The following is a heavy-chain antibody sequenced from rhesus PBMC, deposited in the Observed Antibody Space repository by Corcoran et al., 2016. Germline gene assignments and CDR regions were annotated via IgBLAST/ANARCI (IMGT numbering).Heavy chain of an antibody. D-gene: IGHD4-29*01. CDR1: GASISSYW. J-gene: IGHJ4*01. CDR3: ARAHGSSYEYMSH. CDR2: INGNSGST. V-gene: IGHV4-80*01. Sequence: QVQLQESGPGLVKPSETLSLTCDVSGASISSYWWSWIRQPPGKGLEWIGEINGNSGSTYYNPSRKSRVTISKDASKNQFSLKLSSVTAADTAVYYCARAHGSSYEYMSHWGQGVLVTVSS.